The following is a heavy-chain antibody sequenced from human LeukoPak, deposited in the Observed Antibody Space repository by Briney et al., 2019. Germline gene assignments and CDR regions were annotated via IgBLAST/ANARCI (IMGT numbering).Heavy chain of an antibody. J-gene: IGHJ4*02. V-gene: IGHV4-59*08. CDR2: IYYSGST. CDR3: ARLYWGKPHGGFDY. Sequence: PSETLSLTCTVSGGSISSYYWSWIRQPPGKGLEWIGYIYYSGSTNYNPSLKSRVTISVDTSKNQFSLKLSSVTAADTAVYYCARLYWGKPHGGFDYWGQGTLVTVSS. D-gene: IGHD2-21*01. CDR1: GGSISSYY.